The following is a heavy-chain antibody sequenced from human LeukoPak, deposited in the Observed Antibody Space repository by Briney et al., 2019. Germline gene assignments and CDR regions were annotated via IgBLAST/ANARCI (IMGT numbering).Heavy chain of an antibody. J-gene: IGHJ4*02. Sequence: GGSLRLSCAASGFTFSDYYMSWIRQAPGKGLEWVSCISSSGSTIYYADSVKGRFTISRDNSKNTLYLQMNSLRAEDTAVYYCARDPPSAVTSTSAFDYWGQGTLVTVSS. CDR3: ARDPPSAVTSTSAFDY. CDR2: ISSSGSTI. D-gene: IGHD4-17*01. V-gene: IGHV3-11*04. CDR1: GFTFSDYY.